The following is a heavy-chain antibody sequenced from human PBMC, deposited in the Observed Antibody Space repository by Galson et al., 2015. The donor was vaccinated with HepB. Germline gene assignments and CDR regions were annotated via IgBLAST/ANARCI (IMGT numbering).Heavy chain of an antibody. D-gene: IGHD2-21*01. J-gene: IGHJ4*02. CDR1: GFIFNSYS. Sequence: SLRLSCAASGFIFNSYSMNWVRQAPGKGLEWVSYISTSSTTIYYTDSVKGRFTISRDNAKNSLYLQMSSLRAEDTAVYYCASPYCVGDCSGGRYWGQGTLVTVSS. V-gene: IGHV3-48*01. CDR2: ISTSSTTI. CDR3: ASPYCVGDCSGGRY.